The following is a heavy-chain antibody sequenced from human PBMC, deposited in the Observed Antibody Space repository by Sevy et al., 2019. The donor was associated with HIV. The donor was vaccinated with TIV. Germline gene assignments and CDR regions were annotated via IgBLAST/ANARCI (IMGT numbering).Heavy chain of an antibody. V-gene: IGHV3-23*01. Sequence: GGSLRLSCAASAVPFSNYAMSWVRQAPGKGLEWVSTIGTSGSTTNYAGPVRGRLTISSDNSRNTLYLQMNTLRVEDTAVYYCAKEDTHRRRDFWGQGTLVTVSS. CDR2: IGTSGSTT. CDR3: AKEDTHRRRDF. CDR1: AVPFSNYA. J-gene: IGHJ4*02.